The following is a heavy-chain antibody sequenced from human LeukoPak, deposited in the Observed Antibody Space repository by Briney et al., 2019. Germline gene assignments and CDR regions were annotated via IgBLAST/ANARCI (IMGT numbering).Heavy chain of an antibody. CDR3: ARMYYYGSGSYFDAFDI. Sequence: PETLSLTCAVYGGSFSGYYWSWIRQPPGKGLEWIGEINHSGSTNYNPSLKSRVTISVDTSKNQFSLKLSSVTAADTAVYYCARMYYYGSGSYFDAFDIWGQGTMVTVSS. CDR1: GGSFSGYY. CDR2: INHSGST. J-gene: IGHJ3*02. V-gene: IGHV4-34*01. D-gene: IGHD3-10*01.